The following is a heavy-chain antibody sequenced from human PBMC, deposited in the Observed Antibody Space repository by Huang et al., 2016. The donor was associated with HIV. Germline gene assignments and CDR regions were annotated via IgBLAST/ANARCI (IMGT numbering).Heavy chain of an antibody. D-gene: IGHD5-12*01. CDR2: IYYSGST. V-gene: IGHV4-59*01. J-gene: IGHJ3*02. CDR3: ARGPSPWLQEAFDI. Sequence: QVQLQESGPGLVKPSETLSLTCTVSGGSISSYYWSWIRQPPGKGLECIGYIYYSGSTNYNPSRKSRVTISVDTSKNQVSLKLRSVTAADTAVYYCARGPSPWLQEAFDIWGQGTMVTVSS. CDR1: GGSISSYY.